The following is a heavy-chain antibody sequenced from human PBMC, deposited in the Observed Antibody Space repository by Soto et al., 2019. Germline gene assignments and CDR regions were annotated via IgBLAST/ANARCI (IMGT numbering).Heavy chain of an antibody. CDR3: ARMGWGVGVVPRGGHGP. CDR2: IYPSGTT. CDR1: GGSINSSNW. D-gene: IGHD3-3*01. J-gene: IGHJ5*02. Sequence: SETLSLTCAVSGGSINSSNWWTWVRQTPVQGLEWIGEIYPSGTTNYNPSLKTRVTISLDKSTNQFSLRLTSVTAADTAVYYGARMGWGVGVVPRGGHGPWGQRSLVT. V-gene: IGHV4-4*02.